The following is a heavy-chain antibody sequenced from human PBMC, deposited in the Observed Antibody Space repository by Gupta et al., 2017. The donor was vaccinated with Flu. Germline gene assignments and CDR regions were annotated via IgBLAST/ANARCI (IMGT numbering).Heavy chain of an antibody. CDR2: INHSGST. D-gene: IGHD2-2*01. CDR3: ARRQTLYCSSTSCHPYYFDY. V-gene: IGHV4-34*01. Sequence: QVQLQQWGAGLLKPSETLSLTCAVYGGSFSGYYWSWIRQPPGKGLEWIGEINHSGSTNYNPSLKSRVTISVDTSKNQFSLKLSSVTAADTAVYYCARRQTLYCSSTSCHPYYFDYWGQGTLVTVSS. J-gene: IGHJ4*02. CDR1: GGSFSGYY.